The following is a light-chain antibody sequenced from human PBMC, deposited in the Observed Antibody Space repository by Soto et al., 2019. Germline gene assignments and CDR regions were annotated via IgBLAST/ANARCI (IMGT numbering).Light chain of an antibody. V-gene: IGLV3-21*02. CDR2: DDS. Sequence: SYELTQPPSVSVAPGQTAKITCGGNKIGSESVHWYQQKPGQAPVLVVYDDSDRPSGISERFSGSKSGSTATLTISRVEVGDEADYYCQVWHSSSDHWVFGGGTKVTVL. J-gene: IGLJ3*02. CDR3: QVWHSSSDHWV. CDR1: KIGSES.